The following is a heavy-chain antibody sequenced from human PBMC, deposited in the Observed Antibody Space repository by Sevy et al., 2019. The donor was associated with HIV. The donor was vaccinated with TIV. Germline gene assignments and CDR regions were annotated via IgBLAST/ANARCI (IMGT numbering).Heavy chain of an antibody. CDR1: GFSLSTSGVG. D-gene: IGHD3-9*01. CDR2: IYWNDDK. Sequence: SGPTLVKPTQTLTLTCTFSGFSLSTSGVGVDWIRQPPGKALEWLALIYWNDDKRYSPSLKSRLTITKDTSKNQVVLTMTNMDPVDTATYYCAHSSLYDILTGYTYYGMDVWGQGTTVTVSS. CDR3: AHSSLYDILTGYTYYGMDV. J-gene: IGHJ6*02. V-gene: IGHV2-5*01.